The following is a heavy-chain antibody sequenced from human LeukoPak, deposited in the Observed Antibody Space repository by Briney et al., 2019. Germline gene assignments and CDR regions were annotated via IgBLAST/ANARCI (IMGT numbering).Heavy chain of an antibody. CDR3: ATVIAYRGYMDV. J-gene: IGHJ6*03. CDR1: GFTFSSYN. Sequence: GGSLRLSCAASGFTFSSYNMNWVRKAPGKGLEWVSFISSSSGYIYYADSVKGRFTISRDNAKNSLYLLMNSLRAEDTAVYYCATVIAYRGYMDVWGKGTTVTVSS. CDR2: ISSSSGYI. D-gene: IGHD6-13*01. V-gene: IGHV3-21*01.